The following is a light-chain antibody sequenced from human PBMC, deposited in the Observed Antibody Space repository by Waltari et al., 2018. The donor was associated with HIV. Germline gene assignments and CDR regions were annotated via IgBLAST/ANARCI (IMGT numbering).Light chain of an antibody. J-gene: IGKJ3*01. Sequence: DIQLTQSPSPLSAFVGDRVTITCRSSQNIGNYVNWYQQKPGEPPKLLIYSATSLQPGVPSRFSGRGSGTDFALNISSLQSEDFATYYCEQIYTFPLLTFGPGTKVDIK. CDR3: EQIYTFPLLT. V-gene: IGKV1-39*01. CDR1: QNIGNY. CDR2: SAT.